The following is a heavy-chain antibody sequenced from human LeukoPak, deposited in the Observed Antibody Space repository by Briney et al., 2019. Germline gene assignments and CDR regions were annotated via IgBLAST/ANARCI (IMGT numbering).Heavy chain of an antibody. V-gene: IGHV4-39*07. D-gene: IGHD3-10*02. CDR2: IYYSGST. J-gene: IGHJ5*02. CDR1: GGSISSSSYY. CDR3: ARRLRGSGSIWFDP. Sequence: SETLSLTCTVSGGSISSSSYYWGWIRQPPGKGLEWIGSIYYSGSTYYNPSLKSRVTISVDTSRNQFSLKLSSVTAADTAVYYCARRLRGSGSIWFDPWGQGTLVTVSS.